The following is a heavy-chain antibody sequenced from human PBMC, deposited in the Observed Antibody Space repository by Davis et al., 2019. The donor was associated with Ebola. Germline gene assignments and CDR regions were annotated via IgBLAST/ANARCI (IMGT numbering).Heavy chain of an antibody. CDR2: INPNSGNT. CDR3: AKVRSSGELLSVVFDY. CDR1: GYTFTSHD. D-gene: IGHD3-10*01. V-gene: IGHV1-8*01. Sequence: AASVKVSCKASGYTFTSHDIHWVRQATGQGLEWVGWINPNSGNTGYARKFQGRVTMTRITSINTAYMELSSLRSEDTAVYFCAKVRSSGELLSVVFDYWGQGTLVTVSS. J-gene: IGHJ4*02.